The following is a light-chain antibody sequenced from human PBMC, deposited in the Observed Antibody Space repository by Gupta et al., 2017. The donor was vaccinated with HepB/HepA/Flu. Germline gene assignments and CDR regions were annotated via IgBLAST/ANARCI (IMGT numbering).Light chain of an antibody. CDR1: QSLNSY. J-gene: IGKJ4*01. Sequence: EIVLTQSPATLSLSPGERATLSCRASQSLNSYLAWFQQRPGQAPRLLIYDASNRATGIPARFSGSGSGTDFTLTISSREPEDFAVYYCQQRSNWPLTFGGGTKVEIK. V-gene: IGKV3-11*01. CDR3: QQRSNWPLT. CDR2: DAS.